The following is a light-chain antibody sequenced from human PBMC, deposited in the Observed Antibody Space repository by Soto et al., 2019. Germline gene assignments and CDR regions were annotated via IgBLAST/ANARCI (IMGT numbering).Light chain of an antibody. V-gene: IGKV3-15*01. Sequence: ETVMTQSPATLSVSPGERATLSCRASQSISSNLAWYQQKPGQPPRLLIYGASTRATGIPARFSGSGSGTEFTLTISSLQSEDFAVYYCQQYNNWPPWTFGQGTKVDI. J-gene: IGKJ1*01. CDR1: QSISSN. CDR2: GAS. CDR3: QQYNNWPPWT.